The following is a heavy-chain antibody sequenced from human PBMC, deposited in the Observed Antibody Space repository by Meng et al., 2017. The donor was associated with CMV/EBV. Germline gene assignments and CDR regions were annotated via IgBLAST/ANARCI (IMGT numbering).Heavy chain of an antibody. CDR3: AREEAARPGGYYFDY. CDR1: GGTFSSYT. Sequence: SVKVSCKASGGTFSSYTISWVRQAPGQGLEWMGRIIPILGIANYAQKFQGRVTITADKSTSTAYMELNSLRSEDTAVYYCAREEAARPGGYYFDYWGQGTLVTVSS. V-gene: IGHV1-69*04. D-gene: IGHD6-6*01. J-gene: IGHJ4*02. CDR2: IIPILGIA.